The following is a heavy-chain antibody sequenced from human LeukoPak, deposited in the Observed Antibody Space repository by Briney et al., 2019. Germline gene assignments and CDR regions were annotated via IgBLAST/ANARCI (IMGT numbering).Heavy chain of an antibody. D-gene: IGHD6-19*01. CDR2: INSDGSST. CDR3: AREGVAVAGKKRFDY. V-gene: IGHV3-74*01. J-gene: IGHJ4*02. Sequence: PGGSLRLSCAASGFTFSSYWMHWVRQAPGKGLVWVSRINSDGSSTSYADSVKGRFTISRGNAKNTLYLQMNSLRAEDTAVYYCAREGVAVAGKKRFDYWGQGTLVTVSS. CDR1: GFTFSSYW.